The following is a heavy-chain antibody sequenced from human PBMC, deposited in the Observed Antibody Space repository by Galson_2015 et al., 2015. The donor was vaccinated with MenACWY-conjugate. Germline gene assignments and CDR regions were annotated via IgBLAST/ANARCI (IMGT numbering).Heavy chain of an antibody. CDR3: ARVPGYSYGFYDW. J-gene: IGHJ4*02. CDR2: ISSSSSTI. V-gene: IGHV3-48*02. D-gene: IGHD5-18*01. Sequence: SLRLSCAASGFTFSTYSMNWVHQAPGKGLEWVSYISSSSSTIYYADSVKGRFTISRDNAKNSLYLQMNTLRDEDTAVYYCARVPGYSYGFYDWWGQGSRVTVSS. CDR1: GFTFSTYS.